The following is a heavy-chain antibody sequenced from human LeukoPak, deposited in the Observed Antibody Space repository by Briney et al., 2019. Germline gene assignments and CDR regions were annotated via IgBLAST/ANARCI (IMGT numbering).Heavy chain of an antibody. D-gene: IGHD2-2*01. Sequence: ASVKVSCKASGYTFTGYYMHWVRQAPGQGLEWMGWINPNSGGTNYAQKFQGRVTMTRDTSISTAYMELSRLRSDDTAVYYYAREGRIVVVPAAINYYYYGMDVWGQGTTVTVSS. CDR2: INPNSGGT. J-gene: IGHJ6*02. CDR1: GYTFTGYY. CDR3: AREGRIVVVPAAINYYYYGMDV. V-gene: IGHV1-2*02.